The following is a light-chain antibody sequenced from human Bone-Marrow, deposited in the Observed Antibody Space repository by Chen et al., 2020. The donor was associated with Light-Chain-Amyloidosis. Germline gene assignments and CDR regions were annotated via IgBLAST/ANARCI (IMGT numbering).Light chain of an antibody. CDR2: DAS. J-gene: IGKJ2*01. V-gene: IGKV3-20*01. Sequence: IVLTQSPGTLSLSPGERATLSCRASQSVSSSYLAWYQQIPGQTPRLLIYDASSRATGIPDRFSGSGSGADFTLTISRLDPEDFAVYYCQQYGSSLYTFGQGTRLEIK. CDR3: QQYGSSLYT. CDR1: QSVSSSY.